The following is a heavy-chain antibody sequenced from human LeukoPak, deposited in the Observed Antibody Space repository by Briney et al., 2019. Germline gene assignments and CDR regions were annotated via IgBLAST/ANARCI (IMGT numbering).Heavy chain of an antibody. V-gene: IGHV4-59*01. CDR3: ARSIGVVTNFDY. Sequence: SETLSLTCTVSGGSISSYYWSWIRQPPGKGLEWIGCIYYSGSTNYNPSLKSQVTISVDTSKNQFSLKLSSVTAADTAVYYCARSIGVVTNFDYWGQGTLVTVSS. CDR2: IYYSGST. CDR1: GGSISSYY. D-gene: IGHD3-3*01. J-gene: IGHJ4*02.